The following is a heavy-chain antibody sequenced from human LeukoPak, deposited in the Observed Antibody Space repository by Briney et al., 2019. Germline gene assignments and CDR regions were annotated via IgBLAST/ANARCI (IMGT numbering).Heavy chain of an antibody. V-gene: IGHV3-23*01. CDR2: ISADGGDI. CDR3: AKDPPHSDRSIYSDNS. J-gene: IGHJ4*02. Sequence: PGGSLRLSCAASGFIFSNNIMNWVRQAPGKGLEWVSVISADGGDIYYADSVNGRFTISRGNPKNTLHLQMDSLRAEDAAVYYCAKDPPHSDRSIYSDNSWGQGTLVTVSS. D-gene: IGHD3-22*01. CDR1: GFIFSNNI.